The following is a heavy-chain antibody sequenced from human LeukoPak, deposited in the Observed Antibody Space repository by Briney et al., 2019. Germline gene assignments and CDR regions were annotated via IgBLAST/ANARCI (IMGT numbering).Heavy chain of an antibody. J-gene: IGHJ3*02. CDR1: GYTFTSYG. V-gene: IGHV1-18*01. D-gene: IGHD6-19*01. Sequence: ASVKVSCKASGYTFTSYGISWVRQAPGQGLEWMVWISAYNGNTNYAQKLQGRVTMTTDTSTSTAYMELRSLRSDDTAVYYCARGAVAGTASKGGAFDIWGQGTMVTVSS. CDR3: ARGAVAGTASKGGAFDI. CDR2: ISAYNGNT.